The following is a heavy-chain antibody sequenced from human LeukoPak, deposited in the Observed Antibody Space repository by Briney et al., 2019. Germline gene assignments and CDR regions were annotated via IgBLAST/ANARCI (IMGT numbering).Heavy chain of an antibody. CDR2: ISYDGSNK. CDR3: TWLYSDAFNI. D-gene: IGHD3-9*01. V-gene: IGHV3-30*04. CDR1: GFTFSSYA. J-gene: IGHJ3*02. Sequence: PGGSLRLSCAASGFTFSSYAMHWVRQAPGKGLEWVAVISYDGSNKYYADSVKGRFTISRDNSKNTLYLQMNSLTTGDTAVYYCTWLYSDAFNIWGQGTMVTVSS.